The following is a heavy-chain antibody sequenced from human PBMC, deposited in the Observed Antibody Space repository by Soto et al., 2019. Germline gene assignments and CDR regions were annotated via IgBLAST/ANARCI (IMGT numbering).Heavy chain of an antibody. CDR1: GFTFSSYA. V-gene: IGHV3-23*01. D-gene: IGHD3-3*01. J-gene: IGHJ6*03. CDR3: AKAGHYDFWSGYPASYYYYYMDV. Sequence: GGSLRLSCAASGFTFSSYAMSWVRQAPGKGLKWVSAISGSGGSTYYADSVKGRFTISRDNSKNTLYLQMISLRAEDTAVYYCAKAGHYDFWSGYPASYYYYYMDVWGKGTTVTVSS. CDR2: ISGSGGST.